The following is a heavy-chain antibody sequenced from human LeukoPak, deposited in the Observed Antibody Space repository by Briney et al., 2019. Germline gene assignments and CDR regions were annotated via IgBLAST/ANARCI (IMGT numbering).Heavy chain of an antibody. CDR2: ISDSGANK. CDR3: AKDVRVGGGGMDV. Sequence: GGSLRLSCAASGFTFSIYAMNWVRQAPGNGLEWVSLISDSGANKHYAASVKGRLTISRDNSKNTLSLQMNSLRPEDTAVYYCAKDVRVGGGGMDVWGQGTPVTVSS. CDR1: GFTFSIYA. J-gene: IGHJ6*02. V-gene: IGHV3-23*01. D-gene: IGHD1-26*01.